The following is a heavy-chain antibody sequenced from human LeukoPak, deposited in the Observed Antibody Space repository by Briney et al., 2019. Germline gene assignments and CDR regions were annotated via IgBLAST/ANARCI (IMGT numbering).Heavy chain of an antibody. V-gene: IGHV5-51*01. D-gene: IGHD3-22*01. CDR2: IYSGESAT. CDR3: ASSTKAPYCDSSSFWFDP. J-gene: IGHJ5*02. Sequence: GESLKISRKSFGYSFTSYWIGLVRQMPGKGLEGMGIIYSGESATRYSPSFQGQVTISADKSNSTAYLQLSSLKASDTAMYYCASSTKAPYCDSSSFWFDPWGQGTLVTVSS. CDR1: GYSFTSYW.